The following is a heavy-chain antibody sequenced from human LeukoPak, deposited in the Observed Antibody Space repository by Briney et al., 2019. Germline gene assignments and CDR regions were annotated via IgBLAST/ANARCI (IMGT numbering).Heavy chain of an antibody. D-gene: IGHD2-15*01. CDR3: ALGSCYS. Sequence: GGSLRLSCAASGFTFSSYGMHWVRQAPGKGLEWVAVISYDGSNKYYADSVKGRFTISRDNSKNTLYLQMNSLRAEDTAVYYCALGSCYSWGQGTLVTVSS. V-gene: IGHV3-30*03. J-gene: IGHJ4*02. CDR2: ISYDGSNK. CDR1: GFTFSSYG.